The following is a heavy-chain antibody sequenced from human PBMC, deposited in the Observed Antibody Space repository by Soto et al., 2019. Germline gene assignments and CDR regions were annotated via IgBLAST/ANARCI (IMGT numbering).Heavy chain of an antibody. CDR2: IYHSGST. J-gene: IGHJ4*02. CDR3: AGGFGSGHYDY. D-gene: IGHD3-10*01. V-gene: IGHV4-4*02. CDR1: GVSISSSSW. Sequence: QVQLQQSGPGLVKPSGTLSLTCDVSGVSISSSSWWSWVRQPPGKGLEWVGGIYHSGSTNYNPSLKSRVTISVDKSKNQFSLRLTSVTAADTAVYYCAGGFGSGHYDYWGQGSLVTVSS.